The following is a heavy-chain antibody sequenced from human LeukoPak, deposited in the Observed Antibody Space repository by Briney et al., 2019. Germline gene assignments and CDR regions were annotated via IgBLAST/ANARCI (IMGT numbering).Heavy chain of an antibody. CDR2: IYYSGST. J-gene: IGHJ6*03. CDR1: GGSISSYY. CDR3: ARDWGVSARPGYMDV. V-gene: IGHV4-59*01. D-gene: IGHD6-6*01. Sequence: SETLSLTCTVSGGSISSYYWSWIRQPPGKGLEWIGYIYYSGSTKYNPSLKSRVTISVDTSKNQFSLRLSSVTAADTAVYYCARDWGVSARPGYMDVWGKGTTVTVSS.